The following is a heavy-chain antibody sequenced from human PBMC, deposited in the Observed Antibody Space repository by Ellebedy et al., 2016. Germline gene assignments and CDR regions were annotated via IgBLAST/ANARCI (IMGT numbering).Heavy chain of an antibody. CDR1: GYIFTDFG. Sequence: ASVKVSCXASGYIFTDFGVSWVRRAPGQGLEWMGWISTSNGDTNYAQKLQGRVTMTTDPSTSTAYMELRSLRSDDTAVYYCARGNHYYDSSGYHDWGQGTLVTVSS. CDR3: ARGNHYYDSSGYHD. D-gene: IGHD3-22*01. CDR2: ISTSNGDT. V-gene: IGHV1-18*01. J-gene: IGHJ4*02.